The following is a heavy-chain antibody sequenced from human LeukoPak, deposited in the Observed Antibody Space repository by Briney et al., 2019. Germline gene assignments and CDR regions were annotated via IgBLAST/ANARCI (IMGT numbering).Heavy chain of an antibody. CDR3: ARDEQQLVPYYYYYMDV. CDR2: IYYSGST. CDR1: GGSISSSSYY. D-gene: IGHD6-13*01. J-gene: IGHJ6*03. Sequence: PSETLSLTCTVSGGSISSSSYYWGWIRQPPGKGLEWIGSIYYSGSTYYNPSLKSRVTISVDTSKNQFSLKLSSVTAADTAVYYCARDEQQLVPYYYYYMDVWGKGTTVTVSS. V-gene: IGHV4-39*07.